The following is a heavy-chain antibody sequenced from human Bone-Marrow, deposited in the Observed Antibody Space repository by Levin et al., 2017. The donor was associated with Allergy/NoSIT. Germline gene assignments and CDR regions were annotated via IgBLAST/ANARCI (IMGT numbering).Heavy chain of an antibody. D-gene: IGHD6-13*01. Sequence: PSETLSLTCTVSGGSISSSSYYWGWIRQPPGKGREWIGSIYYSGSTYYNPSLKSRVTISVDTSKNQFSLKLSSVTAADTAVYYCARRGIAAAGQFDPWGQGTLVTVSS. CDR2: IYYSGST. V-gene: IGHV4-39*01. CDR1: GGSISSSSYY. CDR3: ARRGIAAAGQFDP. J-gene: IGHJ5*02.